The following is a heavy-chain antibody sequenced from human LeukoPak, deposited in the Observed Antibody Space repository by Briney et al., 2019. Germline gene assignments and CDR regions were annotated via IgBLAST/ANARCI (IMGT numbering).Heavy chain of an antibody. Sequence: SETLSLTCTVSGGSISSGDYYWSWIRQHPGKGLEWIGYIYYSGSAYYNPSLMSRATMSVDTSKNQFFLKLGSVTAADTAVYYCARGTVAGTRGPYFDYWGQGTLVTVSS. J-gene: IGHJ4*02. CDR3: ARGTVAGTRGPYFDY. CDR1: GGSISSGDYY. CDR2: IYYSGSA. V-gene: IGHV4-31*03. D-gene: IGHD6-19*01.